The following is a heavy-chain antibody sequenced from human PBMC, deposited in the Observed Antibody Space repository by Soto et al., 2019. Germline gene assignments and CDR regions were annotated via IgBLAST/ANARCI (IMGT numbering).Heavy chain of an antibody. CDR2: MFYSGAT. CDR3: ARHKSGSDLLDP. V-gene: IGHV4-39*01. J-gene: IGHJ5*02. D-gene: IGHD2-21*02. CDR1: GGSISDISYC. Sequence: PSETLSLTCTVSGGSISDISYCWGWIRQPPGKGLQWIGCMFYSGATYYNPSLKNRVTLSVDTSNNEFSLKLVSVTAPDTAVYYCARHKSGSDLLDPWGQATLVTFSS.